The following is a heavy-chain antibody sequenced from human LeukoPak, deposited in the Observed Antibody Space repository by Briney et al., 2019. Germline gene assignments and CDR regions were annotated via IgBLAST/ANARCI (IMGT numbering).Heavy chain of an antibody. J-gene: IGHJ4*02. CDR1: GYTFTSYG. Sequence: ASVKVSCKSSGYTFTSYGISWVRPAPGQGLEWMGWISAYNGNTNYAQKLQGRVTMTTDTSTSTAYMELRSLRSDDTAVYYCARGLAGQLTRSSNDYWGQGTLVTVSS. CDR2: ISAYNGNT. D-gene: IGHD6-19*01. V-gene: IGHV1-18*01. CDR3: ARGLAGQLTRSSNDY.